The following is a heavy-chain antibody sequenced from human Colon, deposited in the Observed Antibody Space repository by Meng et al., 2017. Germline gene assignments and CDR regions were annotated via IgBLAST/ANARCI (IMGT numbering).Heavy chain of an antibody. CDR2: ISSRSNYI. Sequence: GESLKISCAASGFAFSSFTMNWVRQAPGKGLEWVSSISSRSNYIYYADSLKGRFAISRDNAKNSVYLQINTLTAEDTGVYYWAREGGSSWYWGQGTLVTVSS. J-gene: IGHJ4*02. V-gene: IGHV3-21*01. D-gene: IGHD6-13*01. CDR1: GFAFSSFT. CDR3: AREGGSSWY.